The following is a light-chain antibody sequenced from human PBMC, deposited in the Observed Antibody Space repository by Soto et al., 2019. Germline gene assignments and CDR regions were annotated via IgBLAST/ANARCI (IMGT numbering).Light chain of an antibody. CDR1: QSVSSY. V-gene: IGKV3-11*01. J-gene: IGKJ4*01. CDR3: QQRSNWPPV. CDR2: DAS. Sequence: EIVLTQSPATLSLSPGERATLSCRASQSVSSYVAWYQQKPGQAPRLLIYDASNRATGIPARFSGSGSGTNFTLTISSLEPEDFAVYYCQQRSNWPPVFGGGTKVDIK.